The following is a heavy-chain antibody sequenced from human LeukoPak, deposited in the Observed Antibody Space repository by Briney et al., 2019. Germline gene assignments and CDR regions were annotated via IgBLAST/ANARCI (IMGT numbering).Heavy chain of an antibody. J-gene: IGHJ4*02. D-gene: IGHD2-15*01. V-gene: IGHV3-21*01. CDR3: ARGFCSGGSCYAVNSYYFDY. CDR2: ISSGSGYI. Sequence: PGGSLRLSCAASGFTFSSHTMNWVRQAPGKGLEWVSSISSGSGYIYYADSVKGRFTISRDNAKNSLYLQMNSLRAEDTAVYYCARGFCSGGSCYAVNSYYFDYWGQGTLVTVSS. CDR1: GFTFSSHT.